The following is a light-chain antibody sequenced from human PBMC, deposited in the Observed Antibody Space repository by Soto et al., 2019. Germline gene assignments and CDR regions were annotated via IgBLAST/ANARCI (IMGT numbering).Light chain of an antibody. CDR2: GAS. V-gene: IGKV3-15*01. CDR3: QQYNNWPPYT. J-gene: IGKJ2*01. Sequence: EIVMTQSPATLSVSPGERATLSCRASQSVSSNLAWYQQKPGQAPRLLIYGASTRATGIPARFSGSGSRTEFTLTISSLQSEDFAVYYCQQYNNWPPYTFGQGTKREIK. CDR1: QSVSSN.